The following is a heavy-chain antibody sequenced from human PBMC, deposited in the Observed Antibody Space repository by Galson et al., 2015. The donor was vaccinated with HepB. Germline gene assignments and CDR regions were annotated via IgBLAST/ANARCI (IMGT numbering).Heavy chain of an antibody. Sequence: CAISGDSVSSNSAAWNWIRQSPSRGLEWLGRTYYRSRWYNDYVVSVNSRIIIAPDTSENQVSLQLSSVTPEDTAVYYCAREVAGTYCFDYWGQGTLVTVSS. J-gene: IGHJ4*02. CDR2: TYYRSRWYN. D-gene: IGHD6-19*01. CDR3: AREVAGTYCFDY. CDR1: GDSVSSNSAA. V-gene: IGHV6-1*01.